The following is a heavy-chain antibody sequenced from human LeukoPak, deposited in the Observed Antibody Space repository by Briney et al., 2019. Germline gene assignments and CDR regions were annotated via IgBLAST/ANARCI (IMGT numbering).Heavy chain of an antibody. D-gene: IGHD6-13*01. V-gene: IGHV4-59*01. J-gene: IGHJ4*02. CDR3: ARVTGYMTEDYFDY. CDR2: IYHSGST. CDR1: GGSISSYY. Sequence: SETLSLTCTVSGGSISSYYWSWIRQPPGKGLEWIGYIYHSGSTNYNPSLKSRVTISVDTSKNQFSLRLSSVTAADTAVYYCARVTGYMTEDYFDYWGQGTLITVSS.